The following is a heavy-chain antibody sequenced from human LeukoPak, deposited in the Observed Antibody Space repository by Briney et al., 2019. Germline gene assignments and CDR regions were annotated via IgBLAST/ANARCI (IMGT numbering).Heavy chain of an antibody. CDR3: AREGGGYYDSSGP. Sequence: SETLSLTCTVSGGSITGYCWGWIRQPPGKGLEWIGSIYHSGSTYYNPSLKSRVTISVDTSKNQFSLKLSSVTAADTAVYYCAREGGGYYDSSGPWGQGTLVTVSS. CDR2: IYHSGST. V-gene: IGHV4-38-2*02. J-gene: IGHJ5*02. CDR1: GGSITGYC. D-gene: IGHD3-22*01.